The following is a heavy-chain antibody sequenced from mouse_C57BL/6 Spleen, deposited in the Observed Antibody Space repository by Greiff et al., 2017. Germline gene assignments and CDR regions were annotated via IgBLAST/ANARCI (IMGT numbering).Heavy chain of an antibody. Sequence: EVKLMESGGGLVKPGGSLKLSCAASGFTFSDYGMHWVRQAPEKGLEWVAYISSGSSTIYYADTVKGRFTISRDNAKNTLFLQMTSLRSEDTAMYYCARLMDYYGSSSFAYWGQGTLVTVSA. CDR1: GFTFSDYG. D-gene: IGHD1-1*01. CDR3: ARLMDYYGSSSFAY. J-gene: IGHJ3*01. V-gene: IGHV5-17*01. CDR2: ISSGSSTI.